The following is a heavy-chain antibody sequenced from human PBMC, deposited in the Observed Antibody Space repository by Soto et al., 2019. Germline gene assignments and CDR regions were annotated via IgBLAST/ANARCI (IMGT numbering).Heavy chain of an antibody. D-gene: IGHD5-12*01. Sequence: QAQLVQSGAEVKKSGASVRVSCKASGYTLTNYGVTWVRQAPGQGLEWLGRVTPYKADTNSAQNLQGRVTMATDTATNTAYMELRSLRSAATAVYFCATDGPSNSGNLYAFDIWGQGTMVTVSA. CDR2: VTPYKADT. J-gene: IGHJ3*02. CDR1: GYTLTNYG. V-gene: IGHV1-18*04. CDR3: ATDGPSNSGNLYAFDI.